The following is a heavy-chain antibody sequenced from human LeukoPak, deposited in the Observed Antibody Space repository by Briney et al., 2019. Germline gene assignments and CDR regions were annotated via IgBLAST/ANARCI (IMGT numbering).Heavy chain of an antibody. Sequence: KPSETLSLTCTVSGGSISSSSYYWGWIRQPPGKGLEWIGSIYYSGSTYYNPSLKSRVTISVDTSKNQFSLKLSSVTAADTAVYYCASPGLWEESAFDIWGQGTMVTVSS. CDR1: GGSISSSSYY. D-gene: IGHD1-26*01. J-gene: IGHJ3*02. CDR2: IYYSGST. CDR3: ASPGLWEESAFDI. V-gene: IGHV4-39*01.